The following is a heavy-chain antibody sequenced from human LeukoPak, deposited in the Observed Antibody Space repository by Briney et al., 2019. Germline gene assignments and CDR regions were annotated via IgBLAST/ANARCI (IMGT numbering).Heavy chain of an antibody. V-gene: IGHV3-23*01. J-gene: IGHJ4*02. CDR3: AKGEVPAALDY. Sequence: GGSLRLSCAASGFTFSGYAMSWVRQAPGKGLEWVSAISGSGDSTYYADSMKGRFTISRDNSKNTLYLQMNSLRAEDTAVYYCAKGEVPAALDYWGQGTLVTVSS. D-gene: IGHD2-2*01. CDR1: GFTFSGYA. CDR2: ISGSGDST.